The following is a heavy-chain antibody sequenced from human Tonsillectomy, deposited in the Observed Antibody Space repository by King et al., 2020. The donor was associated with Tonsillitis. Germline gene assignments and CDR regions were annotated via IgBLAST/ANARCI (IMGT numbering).Heavy chain of an antibody. D-gene: IGHD2-2*02. CDR3: AGYRDCSSTSCYTGVDY. CDR2: IWYDGSNK. Sequence: VQLVESGGGVVQPGRSLRLSCAASGFTFSSYGMHWVRQAPGKGLEGVAVIWYDGSNKYYADSGKGRFTISRDNSKNTLYLQMNSLRAEDTAVYYCAGYRDCSSTSCYTGVDYWGQGTLVTVSS. V-gene: IGHV3-33*01. J-gene: IGHJ4*02. CDR1: GFTFSSYG.